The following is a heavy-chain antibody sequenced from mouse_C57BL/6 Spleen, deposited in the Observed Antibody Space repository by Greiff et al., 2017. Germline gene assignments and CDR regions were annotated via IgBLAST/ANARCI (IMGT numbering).Heavy chain of an antibody. CDR1: GFSFNTYA. J-gene: IGHJ1*03. CDR2: IRSKSNNYAT. Sequence: EVQRVESGGGLVQPKGSLKLSCAASGFSFNTYAMNWVRQAPGKGLEWVARIRSKSNNYATYYADSVKDRFTISRDDSESMLYLQMNNLKTEDTAMYYCVRQDHQSWYFDVWGTGTTVTVSS. V-gene: IGHV10-1*01. CDR3: VRQDHQSWYFDV.